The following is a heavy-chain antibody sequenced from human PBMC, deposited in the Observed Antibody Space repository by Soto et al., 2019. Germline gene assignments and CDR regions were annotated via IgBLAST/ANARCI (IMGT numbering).Heavy chain of an antibody. Sequence: ASVKVSCKASGYTFTSYGISWVRQAPGQGLEWMGWISAYNGNTNYAQKLQGRVTMTTDTSTSTAYMELRSLRSDDTAMYYCARDGQGTAMGFTAGDWFDPWGQGTLVTVSS. CDR2: ISAYNGNT. V-gene: IGHV1-18*01. CDR3: ARDGQGTAMGFTAGDWFDP. CDR1: GYTFTSYG. D-gene: IGHD5-18*01. J-gene: IGHJ5*02.